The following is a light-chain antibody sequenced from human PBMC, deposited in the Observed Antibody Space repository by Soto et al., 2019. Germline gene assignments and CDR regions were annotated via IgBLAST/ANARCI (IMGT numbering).Light chain of an antibody. CDR2: SNS. V-gene: IGLV1-47*02. Sequence: QSVLTQPPSASGTPGQRVTISCSGRRSNIGTNYVYWYQQFPGTAPKLLIYSNSHRPSGVPDRFSGSKSGTSASLAISGLRSDDEADYYGAAWDDSLSGPVFGGGTKLTVL. CDR3: AAWDDSLSGPV. J-gene: IGLJ3*02. CDR1: RSNIGTNY.